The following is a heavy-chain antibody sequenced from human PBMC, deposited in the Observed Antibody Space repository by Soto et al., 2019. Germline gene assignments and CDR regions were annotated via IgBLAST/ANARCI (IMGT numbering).Heavy chain of an antibody. V-gene: IGHV5-51*01. CDR3: ARHSRYCSGGSCYPNWFDP. J-gene: IGHJ5*02. D-gene: IGHD2-15*01. CDR2: IFPGDSDT. CDR1: GYCSTSYW. Sequence: GQSLKISSKGSGYCSTSYWIGWVSQLPGKGMEWMGIIFPGDSDTRYSPSFQGQVTISADKSITTAYLQWSSLKASDTAMYYCARHSRYCSGGSCYPNWFDPWGQGTQVTVSS.